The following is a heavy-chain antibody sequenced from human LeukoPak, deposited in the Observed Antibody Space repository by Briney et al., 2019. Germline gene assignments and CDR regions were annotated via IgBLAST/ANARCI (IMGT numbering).Heavy chain of an antibody. D-gene: IGHD2-21*01. Sequence: SETLSLTCTVSGYSISSGYYWGWIRQLPGKGLEWIGSIYHSGSTYYNPSLKSRVTISVDTSKNQFSLKLSSVTAADTAVYYCARASGGGDFNDAFDIWGQGTMVTVSS. CDR2: IYHSGST. J-gene: IGHJ3*02. V-gene: IGHV4-38-2*02. CDR3: ARASGGGDFNDAFDI. CDR1: GYSISSGYY.